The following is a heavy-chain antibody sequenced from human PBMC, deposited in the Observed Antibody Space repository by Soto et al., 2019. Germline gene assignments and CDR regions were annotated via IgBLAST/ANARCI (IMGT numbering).Heavy chain of an antibody. CDR3: ARASSPTYYYDSSGDAGGYFQH. J-gene: IGHJ1*01. Sequence: QVQLVQSGAEVKKPGASVKVSCKASGYTFTGYYMHWVRQAPGQGLEWMGWINPNSGGTNYAQKLQGRVTMTRDTSISTAYMELSRLRSDDTAVYYCARASSPTYYYDSSGDAGGYFQHWGQGTLVTVSS. CDR2: INPNSGGT. CDR1: GYTFTGYY. V-gene: IGHV1-2*02. D-gene: IGHD3-22*01.